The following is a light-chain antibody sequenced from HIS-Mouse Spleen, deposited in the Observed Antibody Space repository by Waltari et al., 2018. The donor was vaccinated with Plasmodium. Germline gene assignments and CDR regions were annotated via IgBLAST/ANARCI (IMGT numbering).Light chain of an antibody. Sequence: QPPSVSVAPGQTARITCGGNNIGSKSVHWYQQKPGQAPVLVVYDDSDRPSGIPELFSGSNSGNTATLTISRVEAGDEADYYCQVWDSSSDHPVFGGGTKLTVL. CDR1: NIGSKS. V-gene: IGLV3-21*02. CDR3: QVWDSSSDHPV. CDR2: DDS. J-gene: IGLJ2*01.